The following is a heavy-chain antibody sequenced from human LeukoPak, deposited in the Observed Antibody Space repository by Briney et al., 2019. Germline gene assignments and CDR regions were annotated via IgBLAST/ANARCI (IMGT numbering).Heavy chain of an antibody. CDR2: ISYDGSNK. CDR1: GFTFSSYG. J-gene: IGHJ4*02. D-gene: IGHD2-8*02. CDR3: ATGGSEWSRFEPDY. V-gene: IGHV3-30*03. Sequence: GGSLRLSCAASGFTFSSYGMHWVRQAPGKGLEWVAVISYDGSNKYYADSVKGRFTISRDNSKNTLYLQMNSLRAEDTAVYYCATGGSEWSRFEPDYWGQGTLVTVSS.